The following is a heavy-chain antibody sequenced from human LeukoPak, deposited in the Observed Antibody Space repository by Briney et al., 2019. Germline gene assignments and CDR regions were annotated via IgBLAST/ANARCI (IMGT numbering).Heavy chain of an antibody. V-gene: IGHV3-33*08. CDR1: GLTFSNYG. D-gene: IGHD6-6*01. J-gene: IGHJ4*02. Sequence: GRSLRLSCVASGLTFSNYGMHWVRQAPGKGLDWVALISYDGTNLFYANSVKGRFTISRDNSKNTLYLQMHSLRAEDTAVYYCARGLSGYASSLGYWGQGTLVTVSA. CDR3: ARGLSGYASSLGY. CDR2: ISYDGTNL.